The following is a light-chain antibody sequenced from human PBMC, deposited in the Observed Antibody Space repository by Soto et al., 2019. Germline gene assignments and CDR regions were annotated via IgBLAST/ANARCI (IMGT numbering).Light chain of an antibody. CDR2: GAS. V-gene: IGKV3-15*01. J-gene: IGKJ4*01. CDR1: QSVSSN. Sequence: EIVMTQSPATLSVFPGERATLSCRASQSVSSNLAWYQQKPGQAPRLLIYGASTRATAIPARISGSGSGTEFTLTISSLQSEDFAVYYCQQYNNWPLTFGGGTKVDIK. CDR3: QQYNNWPLT.